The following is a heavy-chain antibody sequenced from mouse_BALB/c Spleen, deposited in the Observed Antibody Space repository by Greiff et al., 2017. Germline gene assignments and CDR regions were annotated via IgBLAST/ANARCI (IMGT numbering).Heavy chain of an antibody. J-gene: IGHJ3*01. CDR2: IDPANGNT. D-gene: IGHD2-4*01. V-gene: IGHV14-3*02. CDR3: ARSGDYDGAY. Sequence: EVKLVESGAELVKPGASVKLSCTASGFNIKDTYMHWVKQRPEQGLEWIGRIDPANGNTKYDPKFQGKATITADTSSNTAYLQLSSLTSEDTAVYYCARSGDYDGAYWGQGTLVTVSA. CDR1: GFNIKDTY.